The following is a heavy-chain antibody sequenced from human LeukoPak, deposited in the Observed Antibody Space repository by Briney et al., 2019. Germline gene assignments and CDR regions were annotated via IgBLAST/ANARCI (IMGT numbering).Heavy chain of an antibody. V-gene: IGHV3-21*01. D-gene: IGHD6-13*01. CDR1: GFTFSSYS. J-gene: IGHJ4*02. CDR3: TRRDDLSSSYDY. CDR2: ISSSSSYI. Sequence: GGSLRLSCAASGFTFSSYSMNWVRQAPGKGLEWVSSISSSSSYISYADSVKGRFTISRDNAKNSLYLQMNSLRAEDTAVYYCTRRDDLSSSYDYWGQGTLVTVSS.